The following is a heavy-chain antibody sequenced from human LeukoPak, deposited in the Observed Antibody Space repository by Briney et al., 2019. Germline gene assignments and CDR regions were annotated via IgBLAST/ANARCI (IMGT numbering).Heavy chain of an antibody. CDR2: IYYSGST. D-gene: IGHD6-6*01. CDR3: ARSGSSSSPLGY. Sequence: PSETLSLTCTVSGGSIRSGGYYWSWIRQPPGKGLEWIGYIYYSGSTNYNPSLKSRVTISVDTSKNQFSLKLSSVTAADTAVYYCARSGSSSSPLGYWGQGTLVTVSS. CDR1: GGSIRSGGYY. J-gene: IGHJ4*02. V-gene: IGHV4-61*08.